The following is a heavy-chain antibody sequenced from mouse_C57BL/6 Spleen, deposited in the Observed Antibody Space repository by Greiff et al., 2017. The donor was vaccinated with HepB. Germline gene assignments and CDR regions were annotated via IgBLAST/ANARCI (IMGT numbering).Heavy chain of an antibody. Sequence: QVQLQQPGAELVRPGTSVKLSCKASGYTFTSYWMHWVKQRPGQGLEWIGVIDPSDSYTNYNQKFKGKATLTVDTSSSTAYMQLSSLTSEDSAVYYCARSGRWLLLFAYWGQGTLVTVSA. CDR1: GYTFTSYW. CDR3: ARSGRWLLLFAY. CDR2: IDPSDSYT. J-gene: IGHJ3*01. D-gene: IGHD2-3*01. V-gene: IGHV1-59*01.